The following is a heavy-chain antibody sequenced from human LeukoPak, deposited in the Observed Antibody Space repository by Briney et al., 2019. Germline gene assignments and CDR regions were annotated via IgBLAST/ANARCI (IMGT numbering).Heavy chain of an antibody. CDR2: INHRGDT. V-gene: IGHV4-34*01. D-gene: IGHD7-27*01. CDR3: ARGPTISETGYFDY. CDR1: GGSFSTYY. Sequence: SETLSLTCAVYGGSFSTYYWSWIRQSPGKGLEWIAEINHRGDTNYNPSVRSRVTISVDTSKNQFSLKVRSLTAADTAVYYCARGPTISETGYFDYWGQGTLVTVSS. J-gene: IGHJ4*02.